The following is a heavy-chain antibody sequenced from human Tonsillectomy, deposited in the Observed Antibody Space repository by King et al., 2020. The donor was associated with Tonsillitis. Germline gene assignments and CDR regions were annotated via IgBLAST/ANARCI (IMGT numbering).Heavy chain of an antibody. Sequence: VQLVESGGGLVQPGGSLRLSCSASGFTFSSYAMHWVRQAPGKGLEYVSAISSNGGSTYYADSVKGRFTISRDNSKNTLYLQMSSLRAEDTAVYYCVKGGYGSGSYYNSFDNWGQGTLVTVSA. CDR3: VKGGYGSGSYYNSFDN. D-gene: IGHD3-10*01. CDR2: ISSNGGST. CDR1: GFTFSSYA. V-gene: IGHV3-64D*06. J-gene: IGHJ4*02.